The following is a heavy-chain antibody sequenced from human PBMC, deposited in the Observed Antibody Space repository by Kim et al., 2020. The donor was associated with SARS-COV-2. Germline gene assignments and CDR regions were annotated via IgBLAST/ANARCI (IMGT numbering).Heavy chain of an antibody. J-gene: IGHJ5*02. CDR3: ARDLPEQSPYSWSLIAVAGMGNWFDP. CDR1: GYTFTSYA. D-gene: IGHD6-19*01. Sequence: ASVKVSCKASGYTFTSYAMHWVRQAPGQRLEWMGWINAGNGNTKYSQKFQGRVTITRDTSASTGYMELSSLRSEDTAVYYCARDLPEQSPYSWSLIAVAGMGNWFDPWGQGTLVTVSS. V-gene: IGHV1-3*01. CDR2: INAGNGNT.